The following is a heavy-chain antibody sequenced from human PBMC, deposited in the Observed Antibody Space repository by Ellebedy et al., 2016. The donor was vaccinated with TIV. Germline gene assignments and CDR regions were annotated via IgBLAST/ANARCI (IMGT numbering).Heavy chain of an antibody. D-gene: IGHD3-3*01. Sequence: GESLKISXKGSGYSFTSYWISWVRQMPGKGLEWMGRIDPSDSYTNYSPSFQGHVTISADKSISTAYLQWSSLKASDTAMYYCARQGVDWFDPWGQGTLVTVSS. CDR3: ARQGVDWFDP. CDR1: GYSFTSYW. CDR2: IDPSDSYT. J-gene: IGHJ5*02. V-gene: IGHV5-10-1*01.